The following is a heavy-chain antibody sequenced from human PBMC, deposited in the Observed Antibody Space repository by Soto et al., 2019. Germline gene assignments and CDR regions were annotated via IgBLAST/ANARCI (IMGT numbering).Heavy chain of an antibody. V-gene: IGHV1-18*04. CDR2: MSPFTGKA. CDR1: GYIFASYG. Sequence: ASVKVCCKASGYIFASYGISWVRQAPGQGLEWVGWMSPFTGKADYAQHFQGIVTMTADTSTNTAFMELRSLRSDDTAVYYCARDPRYYGSGYYYSDSWGPGTLDTVST. J-gene: IGHJ4*02. D-gene: IGHD3-10*01. CDR3: ARDPRYYGSGYYYSDS.